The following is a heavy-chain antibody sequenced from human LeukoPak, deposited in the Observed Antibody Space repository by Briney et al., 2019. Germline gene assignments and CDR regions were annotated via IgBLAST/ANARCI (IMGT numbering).Heavy chain of an antibody. CDR1: GFPFSNYE. J-gene: IGHJ4*02. V-gene: IGHV3-48*03. D-gene: IGHD5-24*01. Sequence: PGGSLSLSCAASGFPFSNYEMNWVRQAPGKGLEWVSYISSSGSSIYYADSVKGRFTISRDNAKNSLYLQMNSLRAEDTAVYYCARMMAGRGFDYWGQGTLVTVSS. CDR3: ARMMAGRGFDY. CDR2: ISSSGSSI.